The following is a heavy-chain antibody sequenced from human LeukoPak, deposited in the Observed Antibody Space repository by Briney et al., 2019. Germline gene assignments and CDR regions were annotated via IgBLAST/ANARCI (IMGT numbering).Heavy chain of an antibody. Sequence: PSETLSLTCAVYGGSFSGYYWSWIRQPPGKGLEWIGEINHSGSTNYNPSLKSRVTISVDTSKNQFSLKLSSVTAADTTVYYCARGVSAMIVAGDDAFDIWGQGTMVTVSS. V-gene: IGHV4-34*01. CDR3: ARGVSAMIVAGDDAFDI. D-gene: IGHD3-22*01. J-gene: IGHJ3*02. CDR2: INHSGST. CDR1: GGSFSGYY.